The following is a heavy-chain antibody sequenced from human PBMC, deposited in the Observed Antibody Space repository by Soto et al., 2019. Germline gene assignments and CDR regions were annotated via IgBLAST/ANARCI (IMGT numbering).Heavy chain of an antibody. CDR1: GGSFSGYY. Sequence: PSETLSLTCAVYGGSFSGYYWSWIRQPPGKGLEWIGEINHSGSTNYNPSLKSRVTISVDTSKNQFSLKLSSVTAADTAVYYCASIYYDILTGYISPLDVWGKGTTVTVSS. V-gene: IGHV4-34*01. CDR2: INHSGST. J-gene: IGHJ6*04. CDR3: ASIYYDILTGYISPLDV. D-gene: IGHD3-9*01.